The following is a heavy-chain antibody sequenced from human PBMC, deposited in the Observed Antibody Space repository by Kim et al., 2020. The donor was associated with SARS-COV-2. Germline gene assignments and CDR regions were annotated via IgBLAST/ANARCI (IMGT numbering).Heavy chain of an antibody. D-gene: IGHD1-26*01. CDR3: ARAPDVSVIVGATRRSYYFDY. Sequence: GGSLRLSCAASGFTFSSYSMNWVRQAPGKGLEWVSCISSSSSYIYYADSVKGRFTISRDNAKNSLYLQMNSLRAEDTAVYYCARAPDVSVIVGATRRSYYFDYWGQGTLVTVSS. J-gene: IGHJ4*02. V-gene: IGHV3-21*01. CDR1: GFTFSSYS. CDR2: ISSSSSYI.